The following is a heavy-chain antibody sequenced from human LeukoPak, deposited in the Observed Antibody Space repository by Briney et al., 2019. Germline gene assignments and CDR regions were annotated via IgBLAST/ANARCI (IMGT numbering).Heavy chain of an antibody. CDR2: INSDGTSI. V-gene: IGHV3-74*01. Sequence: GGSLRLSCAASGFIFSNYWMHWVRQAPGKGLVWVSRINSDGTSIYYADSVKGRFTISRDNAKNTLYLQMNSLRADDTAVYYCARVPHDYGDFYLSYWGQGTLVTVSS. CDR1: GFIFSNYW. D-gene: IGHD4-17*01. CDR3: ARVPHDYGDFYLSY. J-gene: IGHJ4*02.